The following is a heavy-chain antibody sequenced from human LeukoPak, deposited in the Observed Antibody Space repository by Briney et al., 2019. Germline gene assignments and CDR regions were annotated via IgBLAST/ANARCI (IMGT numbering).Heavy chain of an antibody. CDR3: AREGAARQFDY. Sequence: GGSLRLSCAASGITVNSNYMSWVRQPPGKGLEWVSLIYTDGRTFYADSVKGRFTISRDTSKNAVYLQMNSLRAEATAVYYCAREGAARQFDYWGQGTLVTVSS. CDR1: GITVNSNY. V-gene: IGHV3-53*01. D-gene: IGHD6-6*01. J-gene: IGHJ4*02. CDR2: IYTDGRT.